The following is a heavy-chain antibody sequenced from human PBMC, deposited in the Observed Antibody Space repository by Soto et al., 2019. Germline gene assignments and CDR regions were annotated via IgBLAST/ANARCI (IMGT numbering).Heavy chain of an antibody. V-gene: IGHV3-48*01. Sequence: GGSLRLSCAASGFTFSSYSMNWVRQAPGKGLEWVSYISSSSSTIYYADSVKGRFTISRDNAKNSLYLQMNSLRAEDTAVYYCASDSYGSGLVAWGQGTLVTASS. J-gene: IGHJ5*02. D-gene: IGHD3-10*01. CDR3: ASDSYGSGLVA. CDR2: ISSSSSTI. CDR1: GFTFSSYS.